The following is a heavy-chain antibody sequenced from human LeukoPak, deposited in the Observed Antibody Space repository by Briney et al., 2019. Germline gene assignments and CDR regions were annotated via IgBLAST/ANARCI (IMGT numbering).Heavy chain of an antibody. D-gene: IGHD3-22*01. Sequence: SETLSLTCTVSGGSISSFFWSWIRQPPGKGLEWIGYVHSSGSTKYNPSLKSRLIISVDMSKNQFSLKLSSVTAADTAVYFCARVRVSSGSHPWYFDYWGQGTLVTVSS. CDR2: VHSSGST. J-gene: IGHJ4*02. CDR3: ARVRVSSGSHPWYFDY. V-gene: IGHV4-59*01. CDR1: GGSISSFF.